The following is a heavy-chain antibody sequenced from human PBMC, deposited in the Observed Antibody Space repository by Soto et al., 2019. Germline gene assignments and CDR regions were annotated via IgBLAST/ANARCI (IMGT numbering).Heavy chain of an antibody. CDR2: IIPLFGTA. Sequence: QVYLVQSGAEVKKPGSSVKISCKASGGIFSSNTINWVRQAAGQGLEWMGGIIPLFGTANYAEKFQGRVTITADKSTKTEYMELTSLRSEDTAVYYCASKAACGGACSAFDSWGQGTLVTVSS. V-gene: IGHV1-69*06. CDR3: ASKAACGGACSAFDS. J-gene: IGHJ4*02. CDR1: GGIFSSNT. D-gene: IGHD2-21*02.